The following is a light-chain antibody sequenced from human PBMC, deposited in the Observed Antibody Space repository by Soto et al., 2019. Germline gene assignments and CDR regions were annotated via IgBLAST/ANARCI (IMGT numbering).Light chain of an antibody. CDR2: RAS. CDR3: QQSITYPWT. CDR1: QNIDMY. V-gene: IGKV1-5*03. Sequence: DIQMTQSPSTLSASAGDRVTITCRASQNIDMYLAWYQQKPGQAPSLLIYRASSLQSGVPSRFSGSGSGTAFTLTISSLQPDDFATYYCQQSITYPWTFGQGTKVDIK. J-gene: IGKJ1*01.